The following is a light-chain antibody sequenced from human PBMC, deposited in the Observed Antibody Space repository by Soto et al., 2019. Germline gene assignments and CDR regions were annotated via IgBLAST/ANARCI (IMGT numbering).Light chain of an antibody. Sequence: EVVMTQSPATLSVSPGERATLSCRASQNVNANLAWYQQKPGQAPRLLIHGASTRATGIPARFSGSGFGTEFMLTISSLKSEDFAVYYCQQYNTWLWTFGQGTKVEGK. CDR1: QNVNAN. J-gene: IGKJ1*01. V-gene: IGKV3-15*01. CDR3: QQYNTWLWT. CDR2: GAS.